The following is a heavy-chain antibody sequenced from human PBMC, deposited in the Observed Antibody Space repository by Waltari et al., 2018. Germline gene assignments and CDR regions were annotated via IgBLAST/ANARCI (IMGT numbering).Heavy chain of an antibody. J-gene: IGHJ5*02. Sequence: EVQLVQSGAEVVKPGESLMLSGKGSGYTFTSYWIGWISHAPGKGLEGMGITYPSDSDTRYSTFFQGQANITADQPISTAYLQWSSLKASDTAMYYCAGANYGDYPFDPWGQGTLVTVSS. D-gene: IGHD4-17*01. CDR2: TYPSDSDT. V-gene: IGHV5-51*01. CDR3: AGANYGDYPFDP. CDR1: GYTFTSYW.